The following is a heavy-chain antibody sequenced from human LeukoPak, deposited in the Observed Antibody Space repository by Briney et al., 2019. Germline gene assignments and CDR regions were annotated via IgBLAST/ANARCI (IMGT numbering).Heavy chain of an antibody. CDR3: ARHVDGVITPYYFDY. D-gene: IGHD3-22*01. CDR1: RGSISSGTSY. Sequence: SETLSLTCTVSRGSISSGTSYWGWIRQPPGRGLEWIGSIFYGGSTYYNPSLKSRVTMSVDMSKNQFSLKLSSVAAADTAAYYCARHVDGVITPYYFDYWGQGTLVTVSS. V-gene: IGHV4-39*01. J-gene: IGHJ4*02. CDR2: IFYGGST.